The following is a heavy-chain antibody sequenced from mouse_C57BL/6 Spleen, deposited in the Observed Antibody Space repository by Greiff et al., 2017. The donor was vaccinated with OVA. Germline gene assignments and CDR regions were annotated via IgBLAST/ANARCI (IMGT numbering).Heavy chain of an antibody. CDR3: ARGEYYGSSSAWFAY. J-gene: IGHJ3*01. CDR1: GFNIKDYY. D-gene: IGHD1-1*01. CDR2: IDPEDGEP. Sequence: EVQLQQSGAELVKPGASVKLSCTASGFNIKDYYMHWVKQRTEQGLEWIGRIDPEDGEPKYAPKFQCKATITADTYSNTAYLQLRSLTSEDTAVYYCARGEYYGSSSAWFAYWGQGTLVTVSA. V-gene: IGHV14-2*01.